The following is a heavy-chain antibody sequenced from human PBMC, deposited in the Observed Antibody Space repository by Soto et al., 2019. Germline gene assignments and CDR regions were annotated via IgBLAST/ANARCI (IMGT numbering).Heavy chain of an antibody. V-gene: IGHV1-69*01. Sequence: QVQLVQSGAEVKKPGSSVNLSCKASGGTFSSYALSWVRQARGRGCEWMGGIISIFGRANYAQKFQGRVTITADESTSTAYMELSSLRSEDTAVYYCAREKAPYSSSSAGGYYYGMDVWGQGTTVTVSS. CDR3: AREKAPYSSSSAGGYYYGMDV. CDR1: GGTFSSYA. J-gene: IGHJ6*02. CDR2: IISIFGRA. D-gene: IGHD6-6*01.